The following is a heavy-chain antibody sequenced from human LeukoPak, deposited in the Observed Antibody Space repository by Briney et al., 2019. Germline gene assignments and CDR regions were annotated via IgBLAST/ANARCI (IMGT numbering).Heavy chain of an antibody. CDR1: GYTFTTYS. D-gene: IGHD3-22*01. CDR2: ISVNNGGT. Sequence: ASVKVSCKASGYTFTTYSLAWVRQAPGQSLEWMGWISVNNGGTNYAQSFQDRVTLTRDTSTNTAYLELRSLRSDDTAIIYCATATQPRGYYLHWGQGTLVTVSS. V-gene: IGHV1-18*01. J-gene: IGHJ1*01. CDR3: ATATQPRGYYLH.